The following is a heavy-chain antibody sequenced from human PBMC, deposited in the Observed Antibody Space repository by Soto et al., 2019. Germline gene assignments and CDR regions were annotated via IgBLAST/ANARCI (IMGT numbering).Heavy chain of an antibody. D-gene: IGHD3-22*01. J-gene: IGHJ4*02. CDR2: ISAYNGNT. Sequence: ASVKVSCKASGYTFTSYGISWVRQAPGQGLEWMGWISAYNGNTNYAQKLQGRVTMTTGTSTSTVYMELSSLRSEDTAVYYCARDDLYDSSGYYLDYWGQGTLVTVSS. CDR1: GYTFTSYG. CDR3: ARDDLYDSSGYYLDY. V-gene: IGHV1-18*01.